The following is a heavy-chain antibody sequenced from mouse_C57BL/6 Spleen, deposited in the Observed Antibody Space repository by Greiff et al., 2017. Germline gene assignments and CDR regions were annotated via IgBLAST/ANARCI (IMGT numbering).Heavy chain of an antibody. CDR3: ARDGDHGGYAMDY. V-gene: IGHV1-63*01. D-gene: IGHD2-3*01. Sequence: QVQLQQSGAELVRPGTSVKMSCKASGYTFTNYWIGWAKQRPGHGLEWIGDIYPGGGYTNYNEKFKGKATLTADKSSSTAYMQFSSLTSEDSAIYYCARDGDHGGYAMDYWGQGTSVTVSS. CDR2: IYPGGGYT. J-gene: IGHJ4*01. CDR1: GYTFTNYW.